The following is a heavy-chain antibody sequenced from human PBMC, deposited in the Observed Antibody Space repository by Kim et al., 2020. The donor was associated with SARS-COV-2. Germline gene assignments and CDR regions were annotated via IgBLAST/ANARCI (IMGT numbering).Heavy chain of an antibody. CDR3: ARAAWDSSSWFST. V-gene: IGHV3-33*01. J-gene: IGHJ5*02. Sequence: YATSVQGRSTLSRDNSINAMYLQMASLRADDTAVYYCARAAWDSSSWFSTWGQGTLVTVSS. D-gene: IGHD6-13*01.